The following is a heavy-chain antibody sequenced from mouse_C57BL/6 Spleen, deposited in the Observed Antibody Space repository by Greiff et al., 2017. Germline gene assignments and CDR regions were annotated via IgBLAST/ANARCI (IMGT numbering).Heavy chain of an antibody. CDR2: IHPNSGST. D-gene: IGHD2-3*01. CDR3: ARRVDDGYLFDY. V-gene: IGHV1-64*01. CDR1: GYTFTSYW. Sequence: QVQLQQPGAELVKPGASVKLSCKASGYTFTSYWMHWVKQRPGQGLEWIGMIHPNSGSTNYNEKFKSKATLTVDKSSSTAYMQLSSLTSEDSAVYYCARRVDDGYLFDYWGQGTTLTVSS. J-gene: IGHJ2*01.